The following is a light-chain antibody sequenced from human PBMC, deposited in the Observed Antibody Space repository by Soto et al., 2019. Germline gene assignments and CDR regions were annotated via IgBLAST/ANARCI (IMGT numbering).Light chain of an antibody. Sequence: EIVLTQSPGTLSLSPGERATLSCRASQSVSSSYLGWYQQKPGQAPRLLIYGASSRATGIPGRFSGSGSGTDFTLTISRLEPEDFAVYYCQQRNNWHSFGQGTKVDIK. CDR3: QQRNNWHS. J-gene: IGKJ2*01. CDR1: QSVSSSY. V-gene: IGKV3D-20*02. CDR2: GAS.